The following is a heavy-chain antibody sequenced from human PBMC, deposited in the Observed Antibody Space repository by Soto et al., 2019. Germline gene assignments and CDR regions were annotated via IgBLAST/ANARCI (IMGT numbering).Heavy chain of an antibody. D-gene: IGHD4-17*01. J-gene: IGHJ4*02. CDR2: IYYSGST. CDR3: ARVGGYYGDYPNFDY. V-gene: IGHV4-59*01. Sequence: WTWIRPPPGKGLEWIGNIYYSGSTNYNPSRKSRVTISVDTSKNQFSLKLSSVTAADTAVYYCARVGGYYGDYPNFDYWGQGTRVTVSS.